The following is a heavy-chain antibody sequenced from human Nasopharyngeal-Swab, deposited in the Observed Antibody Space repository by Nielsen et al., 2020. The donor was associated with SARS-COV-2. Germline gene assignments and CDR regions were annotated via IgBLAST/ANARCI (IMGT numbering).Heavy chain of an antibody. CDR2: ISYDGSNK. CDR1: GFTFSTYA. CDR3: ARDFSWPGANWFDP. D-gene: IGHD6-13*01. J-gene: IGHJ5*02. Sequence: GGSLRLSCAASGFTFSTYAMHWVRQAPGKGLEWVAFISYDGSNKYYADSVKGRFTISRDNSKNTLCLQMNSLRAEDTAVYYCARDFSWPGANWFDPWGQGTLVTVSS. V-gene: IGHV3-30-3*01.